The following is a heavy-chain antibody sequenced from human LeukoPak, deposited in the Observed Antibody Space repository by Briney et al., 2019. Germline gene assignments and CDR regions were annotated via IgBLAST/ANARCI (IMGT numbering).Heavy chain of an antibody. D-gene: IGHD3-22*01. Sequence: SGPTLVNPTQTLTLTCTFSGFSLSTSGMCVSWIRQPPGKALEWLARIDWDDDKYYSTSLKTRLTISKDTSKNQVVLTMTNMDPVDTATYYCARTTYYYDSSGYYRSDAFDIWGHGTMVTVSS. CDR1: GFSLSTSGMC. V-gene: IGHV2-70*11. J-gene: IGHJ3*02. CDR2: IDWDDDK. CDR3: ARTTYYYDSSGYYRSDAFDI.